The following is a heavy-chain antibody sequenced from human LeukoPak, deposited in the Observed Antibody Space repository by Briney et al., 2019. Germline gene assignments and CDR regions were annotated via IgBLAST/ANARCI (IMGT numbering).Heavy chain of an antibody. CDR3: ASLRERSYYARGFDY. V-gene: IGHV4-34*01. Sequence: SETLSLTCAVYSGSFSGYYWSWIRQPPGKGLEWIGEINHSGSTNYNPSLKSRVTISVDTSKNQFSLKLSSVTAADTAVYHCASLRERSYYARGFDYWGRGTLVTVSS. J-gene: IGHJ4*02. D-gene: IGHD1-26*01. CDR2: INHSGST. CDR1: SGSFSGYY.